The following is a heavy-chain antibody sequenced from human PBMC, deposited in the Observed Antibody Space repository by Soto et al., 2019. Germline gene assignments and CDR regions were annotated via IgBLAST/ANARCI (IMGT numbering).Heavy chain of an antibody. V-gene: IGHV3-15*01. CDR3: VIDDAARGFGELDY. Sequence: GGSLRLSCVASEFIFNTHWMTWVRQAPGKGLEWVALIKSKTSGETRAYAAPVKGRFTISRDDSENTVFLQMDSLKTEDTAVYCCVIDDAARGFGELDYWGRGTLVTVSS. J-gene: IGHJ4*02. D-gene: IGHD3-10*01. CDR2: IKSKTSGETR. CDR1: EFIFNTHW.